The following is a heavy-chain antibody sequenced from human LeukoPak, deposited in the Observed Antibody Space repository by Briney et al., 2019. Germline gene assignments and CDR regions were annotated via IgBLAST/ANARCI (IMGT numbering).Heavy chain of an antibody. J-gene: IGHJ4*02. V-gene: IGHV4-61*01. Sequence: LETLSLTCTVSGGSISSSSYYWSWIRQPPGKGLEWIAYLFYSGSTDYNPSLESRVTISVDTSKNQFSLKLRSVTAADTAVYYCATVAVIRGVTYFDYWGQGTLVTVSS. CDR2: LFYSGST. D-gene: IGHD3-10*01. CDR3: ATVAVIRGVTYFDY. CDR1: GGSISSSSYY.